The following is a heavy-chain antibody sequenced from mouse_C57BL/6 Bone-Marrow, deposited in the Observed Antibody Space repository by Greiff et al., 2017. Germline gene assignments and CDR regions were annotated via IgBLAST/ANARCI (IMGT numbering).Heavy chain of an antibody. CDR3: ARDGWEFAY. J-gene: IGHJ3*01. CDR2: ISSGGSYT. Sequence: EVQLVESGGDLVKPGGSLKLSCAASGFTFSSYGMSWVRQTPDKRLEWVATISSGGSYTYYPDSVKGRFTISRDNAKNTMYLQMSSLKSEDSAMYYCARDGWEFAYWGQGTLVTVSA. V-gene: IGHV5-6*01. D-gene: IGHD4-1*01. CDR1: GFTFSSYG.